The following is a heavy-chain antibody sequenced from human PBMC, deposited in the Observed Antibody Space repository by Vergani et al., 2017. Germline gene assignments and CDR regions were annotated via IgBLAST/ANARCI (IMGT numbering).Heavy chain of an antibody. V-gene: IGHV4-39*01. CDR1: GDSISTSSYA. CDR3: ARHISVVRPSSMTAFDY. Sequence: QMQLQESGPGLVKPSETLSLSCTVSGDSISTSSYAWGWIRQPPGKTLEWIGTVFYSGRTSYNPSLKSRVTLSLDTSKKQISLHLTSVTAADTAVYYCARHISVVRPSSMTAFDYWGQGTLVTVSS. J-gene: IGHJ4*02. CDR2: VFYSGRT. D-gene: IGHD2-21*01.